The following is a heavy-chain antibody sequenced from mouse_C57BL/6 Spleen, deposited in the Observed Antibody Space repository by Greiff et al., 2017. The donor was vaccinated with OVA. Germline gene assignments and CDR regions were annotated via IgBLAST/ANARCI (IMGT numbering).Heavy chain of an antibody. V-gene: IGHV1-82*01. CDR2: IYTGAGDT. J-gene: IGHJ3*01. Sequence: VQLQQSGPELVKPGASVKISCKASGYAFSSSWMNWVKQRPGMGLEWIGRIYTGAGDTQYNGKLKGKATLTADKSSSTSYMQLSSLTSQDSSVYFCARGDYGSSCFSYWSQGTLVTGSA. CDR1: GYAFSSSW. CDR3: ARGDYGSSCFSY. D-gene: IGHD1-1*01.